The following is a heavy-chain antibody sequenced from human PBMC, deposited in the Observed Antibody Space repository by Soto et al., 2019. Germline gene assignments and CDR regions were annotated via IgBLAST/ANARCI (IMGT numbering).Heavy chain of an antibody. Sequence: SLRLSCGSAVCTFSDSLMHVVRPASGRGLEWVGRNRSKVNSYATAYAASVKGRFPISRDDSKNTASLQMNSLKIEDTAVYYCTTLGAVPGQWGQGTL. CDR1: VCTFSDSL. CDR3: TTLGAVPGQ. V-gene: IGHV3-73*01. D-gene: IGHD6-13*01. J-gene: IGHJ4*02. CDR2: NRSKVNSYAT.